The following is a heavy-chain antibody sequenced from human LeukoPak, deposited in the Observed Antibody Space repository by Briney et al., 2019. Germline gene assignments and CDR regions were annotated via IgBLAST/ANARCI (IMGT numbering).Heavy chain of an antibody. CDR3: ARLLGYCSSTSCYTGVYFDY. CDR1: GGTFSSYA. V-gene: IGHV1-69*13. Sequence: ASVKVSCKASGGTFSSYAISWVRQAPGQGLEWMGGIIPIFGTANYAQKFQGRVTITADESTSTAYMELSSLRSEDTAVYYCARLLGYCSSTSCYTGVYFDYWGQGTLVTVSS. D-gene: IGHD2-2*02. J-gene: IGHJ4*02. CDR2: IIPIFGTA.